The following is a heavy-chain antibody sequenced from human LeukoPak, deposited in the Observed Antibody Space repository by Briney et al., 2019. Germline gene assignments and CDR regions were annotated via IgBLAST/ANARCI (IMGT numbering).Heavy chain of an antibody. CDR2: INHSGST. V-gene: IGHV4-34*01. J-gene: IGHJ4*02. CDR1: GGSFSGYY. CDR3: ARGLVEVELRYFDY. D-gene: IGHD1-7*01. Sequence: SETLSLTCAVYGGSFSGYYWSWIRQPPGKGLEWNGEINHSGSTNYNPSLKSRVTISVDTSKNQFSLKLSSVTAADTAVYYCARGLVEVELRYFDYWGQGTLVTVSS.